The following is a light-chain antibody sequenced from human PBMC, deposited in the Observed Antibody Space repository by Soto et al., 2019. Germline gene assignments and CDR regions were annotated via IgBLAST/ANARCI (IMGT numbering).Light chain of an antibody. CDR3: SSYTTSSTRV. CDR2: EVS. Sequence: QSALTQPESVSGSPGQSIAISCTGSSSDVGIYNYVSWYQQHPGKVPKLIIYEVSNRPSGVSNRFSGSKSGNTASLTISGLQAEDDADYYCSSYTTSSTRVFGTGTKVTV. V-gene: IGLV2-14*01. J-gene: IGLJ1*01. CDR1: SSDVGIYNY.